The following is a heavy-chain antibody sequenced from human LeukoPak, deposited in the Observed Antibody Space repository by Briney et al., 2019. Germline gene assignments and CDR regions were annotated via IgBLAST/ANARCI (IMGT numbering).Heavy chain of an antibody. CDR2: ISYDGSNK. D-gene: IGHD6-19*01. CDR3: ARVGSGWIQLDY. V-gene: IGHV3-30*04. J-gene: IGHJ4*02. CDR1: GFTFSSYA. Sequence: PGGSLGLSCAASGFTFSSYAMHWVRQAPGKGLEWVAVISYDGSNKYYADSVKGRFTISRDNSKNTLYLQMNSLRAEDTAVYYCARVGSGWIQLDYWGQGTLVTVSS.